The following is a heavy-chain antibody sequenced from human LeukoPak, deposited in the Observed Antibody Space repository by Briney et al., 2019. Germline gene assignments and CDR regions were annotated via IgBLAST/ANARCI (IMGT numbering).Heavy chain of an antibody. CDR1: GYTFTSYG. V-gene: IGHV1-69*05. CDR2: IIPIFGTA. J-gene: IGHJ6*03. Sequence: SVKVSCKASGYTFTSYGISWVRQAPGQGLEWMGGIIPIFGTANYAQKFQGRVTITTDESTSTAYMELSSLRSEDTAVYYCARGPGNPSIAAALGYMDVWGKGTTVTVSS. D-gene: IGHD6-13*01. CDR3: ARGPGNPSIAAALGYMDV.